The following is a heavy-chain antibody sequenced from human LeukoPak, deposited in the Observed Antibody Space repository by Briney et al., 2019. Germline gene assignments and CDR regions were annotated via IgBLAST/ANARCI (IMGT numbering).Heavy chain of an antibody. V-gene: IGHV1-8*03. CDR1: GYTFTSHD. D-gene: IGHD5-18*01. J-gene: IGHJ5*02. CDR3: ARAMRTAIDRHWFDP. CDR2: MNPSNGNA. Sequence: ASVKVSCKASGYTFTSHDINWVRQATGQGLEWMGWMNPSNGNAGYAQKFQGRVTITRNTSINTAYMELSSLRSEDTAVYYCARAMRTAIDRHWFDPWGQGTLVTVSS.